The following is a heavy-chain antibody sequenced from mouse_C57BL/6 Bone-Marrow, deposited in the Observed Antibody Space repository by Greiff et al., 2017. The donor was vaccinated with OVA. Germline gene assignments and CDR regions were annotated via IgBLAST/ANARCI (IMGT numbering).Heavy chain of an antibody. Sequence: QVQLKQPGAELVMPGASVKLSCKASGYTFTSYWMHWVKQRPGQGLEWIGEIDTSDSYTNYNQKFKGKSTLTVDKSSSTAYMQLSSLTSEDSAVYYCARLSNYWYFDVWGTGTTVTVSS. CDR3: ARLSNYWYFDV. V-gene: IGHV1-69*01. J-gene: IGHJ1*03. CDR2: IDTSDSYT. D-gene: IGHD2-5*01. CDR1: GYTFTSYW.